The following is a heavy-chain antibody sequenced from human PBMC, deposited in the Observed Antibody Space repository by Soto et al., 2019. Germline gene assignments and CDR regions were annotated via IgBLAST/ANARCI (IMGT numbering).Heavy chain of an antibody. D-gene: IGHD3-9*01. Sequence: GHSVKVSCKASGYTFTGYYMHWVRQAPGQGLEWMGWINPNSGGTNYAQKFQGWVTMTRDTSISTAYMELSRLRSDDTAVYYCARGYDILTGLSWEANYGMDVWGQGTTVSVSS. J-gene: IGHJ6*02. CDR3: ARGYDILTGLSWEANYGMDV. CDR2: INPNSGGT. CDR1: GYTFTGYY. V-gene: IGHV1-2*04.